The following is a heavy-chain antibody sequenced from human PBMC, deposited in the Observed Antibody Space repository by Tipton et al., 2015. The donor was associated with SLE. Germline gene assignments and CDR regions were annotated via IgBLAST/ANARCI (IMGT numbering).Heavy chain of an antibody. CDR3: ARLPVGATPPYYYYYMDV. D-gene: IGHD1-26*01. J-gene: IGHJ6*03. CDR1: GGFFSGYY. CDR2: INHSGST. V-gene: IGHV4-34*01. Sequence: TLSLTCAVYGGFFSGYYWSWIRQPPGKGLEWIGEINHSGSTNYNPPLKSRVTISVDTSKNQFSLKLSSVTAADTAVYYCARLPVGATPPYYYYYMDVWGKGTTVTVSS.